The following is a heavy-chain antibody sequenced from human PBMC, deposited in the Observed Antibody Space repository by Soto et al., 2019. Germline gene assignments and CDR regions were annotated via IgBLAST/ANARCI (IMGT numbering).Heavy chain of an antibody. CDR2: IKQDGSEK. Sequence: GGSLRLSCAASGFTFSSYWISWVRQAPGKGLEWVANIKQDGSEKYYVDSVKGRFTISRDNAKNSLYLQMNSLRAEDTAVYYCARDGDCSSPRCLDALDIWGQGTMVTVSS. J-gene: IGHJ3*02. CDR3: ARDGDCSSPRCLDALDI. V-gene: IGHV3-7*03. CDR1: GFTFSSYW. D-gene: IGHD2-2*01.